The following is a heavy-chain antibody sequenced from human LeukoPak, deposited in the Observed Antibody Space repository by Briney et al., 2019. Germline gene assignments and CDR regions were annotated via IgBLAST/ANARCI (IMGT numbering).Heavy chain of an antibody. D-gene: IGHD6-19*01. Sequence: GGSLRLSCAASGFTFSNLAMGWVRQAPGKGLEWVSVISDSGGTTYYADSVKSRFTISRDNSRNTLYLQMNSLRVEDTAIYYCAKDARRSSGWYFFDHWGQGTLVTVSS. V-gene: IGHV3-23*01. CDR3: AKDARRSSGWYFFDH. CDR2: ISDSGGTT. CDR1: GFTFSNLA. J-gene: IGHJ4*02.